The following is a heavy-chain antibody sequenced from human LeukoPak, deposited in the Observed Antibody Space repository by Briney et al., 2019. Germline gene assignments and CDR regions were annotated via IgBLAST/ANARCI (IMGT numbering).Heavy chain of an antibody. V-gene: IGHV3-30-3*01. CDR2: ISYDGSNK. CDR3: ARDGSSWYNLDY. Sequence: PGGSLRLSCAASGFTFSSYAMHWVRQAPGKGLEWVAVISYDGSNKYYADSVKGRFTISRDNSKNTLYLQMNSLRAKDTAVYYCARDGSSWYNLDYWGQGTLVTVSS. J-gene: IGHJ4*02. CDR1: GFTFSSYA. D-gene: IGHD6-13*01.